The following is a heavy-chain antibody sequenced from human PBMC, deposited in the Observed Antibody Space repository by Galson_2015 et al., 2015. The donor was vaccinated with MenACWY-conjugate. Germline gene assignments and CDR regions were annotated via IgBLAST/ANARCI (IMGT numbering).Heavy chain of an antibody. CDR3: ATEGKWFGELPDGAFDI. Sequence: SETLSLTCTVSGGSISSYYWSWIRQPPGKGLEWIGYIYYSGSTNYNPSLKSRVTISVDTSKNQFSLKLSSVTAADTAVYYCATEGKWFGELPDGAFDIWGQGTMVTVSS. D-gene: IGHD3-10*01. J-gene: IGHJ3*02. V-gene: IGHV4-59*01. CDR1: GGSISSYY. CDR2: IYYSGST.